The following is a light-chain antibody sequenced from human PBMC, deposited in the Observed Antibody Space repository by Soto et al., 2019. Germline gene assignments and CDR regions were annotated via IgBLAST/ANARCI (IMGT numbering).Light chain of an antibody. CDR2: DVY. CDR3: CSYAGTYTWV. CDR1: SSDLGVYNY. V-gene: IGLV2-11*01. J-gene: IGLJ3*02. Sequence: QSVLTQPRSVSGSPGQSVTISCTGTSSDLGVYNYVSWYQHHPGKAPKLIIYDVYKRPSGVPDRFSASKSDNTASLTISGLQAEDEADYYCCSYAGTYTWVFGGGTKLTVL.